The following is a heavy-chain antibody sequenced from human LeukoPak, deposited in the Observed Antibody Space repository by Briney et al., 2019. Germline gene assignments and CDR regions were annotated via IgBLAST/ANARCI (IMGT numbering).Heavy chain of an antibody. J-gene: IGHJ4*02. Sequence: ASVKVSCKASGYTFTSYGISWVRQAPGQGLGWMGWVSAYNGNTNYAQKLQGRVTMTTDTSTSTAYMELRSLRSDDTAVYYCARLYYDSSGYYPFDYWGQGTLVTVSS. CDR1: GYTFTSYG. D-gene: IGHD3-22*01. V-gene: IGHV1-18*01. CDR2: VSAYNGNT. CDR3: ARLYYDSSGYYPFDY.